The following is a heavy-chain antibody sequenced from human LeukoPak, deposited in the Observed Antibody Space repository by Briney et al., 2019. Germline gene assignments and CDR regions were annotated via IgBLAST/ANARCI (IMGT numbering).Heavy chain of an antibody. J-gene: IGHJ4*02. D-gene: IGHD6-19*01. CDR2: ISTKNGNT. CDR3: ATSYSSGWSVGYFDY. CDR1: GYTFTSNG. V-gene: IGHV1-18*01. Sequence: ASVKVSCRTSGYTFTSNGISWVRQAPGQGLEWIGWISTKNGNTNFAQNLQGRVTMTTDTSTSTAYMELRSLRSDDTAVYYCATSYSSGWSVGYFDYWGQGTLVTVSS.